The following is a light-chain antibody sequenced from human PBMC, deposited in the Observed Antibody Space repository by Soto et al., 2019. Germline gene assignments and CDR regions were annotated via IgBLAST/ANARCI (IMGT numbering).Light chain of an antibody. CDR3: QQYKNYYPT. V-gene: IGKV1-5*01. Sequence: DIQMTQSPSTLSASVGDRVTITCRASQSISDWLAWYQQKPGKAPKILIYDASSLESGVRSRFSGSGSGTEFTLTISSLQPDDFAIYYCQQYKNYYPTFGQGTRVEIK. CDR1: QSISDW. J-gene: IGKJ1*01. CDR2: DAS.